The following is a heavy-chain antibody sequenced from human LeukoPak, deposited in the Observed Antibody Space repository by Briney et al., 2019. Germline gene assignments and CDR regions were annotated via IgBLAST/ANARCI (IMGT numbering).Heavy chain of an antibody. CDR3: ARGALMSSWYLNWLDP. CDR1: GYSFTAYW. J-gene: IGHJ5*02. V-gene: IGHV5-51*01. Sequence: GESLKISCKTSGYSFTAYWIGWVRQMPGKGLEWMGIIYPGDSDTRYSPSFQGQVTISADKSIVTAYLQWSSLKASDTAIYYCARGALMSSWYLNWLDPWGQGTLVTVSS. CDR2: IYPGDSDT. D-gene: IGHD6-13*01.